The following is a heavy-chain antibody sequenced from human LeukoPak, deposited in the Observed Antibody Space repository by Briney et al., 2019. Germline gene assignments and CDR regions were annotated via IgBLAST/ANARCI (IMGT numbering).Heavy chain of an antibody. J-gene: IGHJ5*02. CDR3: AREPIARGSGVGSSSS. CDR1: EGTFDSYA. CDR2: IISIFGAA. Sequence: GSSVKVSCKTSEGTFDSYAFSWVRQAPGQGLEWMGGIISIFGAANYAQKFQDRVTITTDESTNTVYMELSSLRSEDTAVYFCAREPIARGSGVGSSSSWGQGTLVTVSS. V-gene: IGHV1-69*05. D-gene: IGHD6-6*01.